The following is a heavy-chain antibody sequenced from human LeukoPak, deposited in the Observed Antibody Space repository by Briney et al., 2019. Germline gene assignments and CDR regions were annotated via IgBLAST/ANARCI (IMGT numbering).Heavy chain of an antibody. Sequence: GASVKVSCKASGYTFTSYAMNWVRQAPGQGLEWMGWINPNSGGTNYAQKFQGRVTMTRDTSITTAYMELSRLRSDDTAVYYCARGADSSDYPYYYYYMDVWGKGTTVTISS. CDR1: GYTFTSYA. CDR3: ARGADSSDYPYYYYYMDV. D-gene: IGHD3-22*01. J-gene: IGHJ6*03. CDR2: INPNSGGT. V-gene: IGHV1-2*02.